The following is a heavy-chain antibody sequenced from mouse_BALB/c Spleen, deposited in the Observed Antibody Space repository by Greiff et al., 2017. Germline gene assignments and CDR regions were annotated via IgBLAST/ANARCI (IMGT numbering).Heavy chain of an antibody. CDR3: NACYGNYDY. CDR1: GFNIKDYY. CDR2: IDPENGDT. V-gene: IGHV14-4*02. Sequence: VQLQQSGAELVRSGASVKLSCTASGFNIKDYYMHWVKQRPEQGLEWIGWIDPENGDTEYAPKFQGKATMTADTSSNTAYLQLSSLTSEVTAVYYCNACYGNYDYWGQGTTLTVSS. D-gene: IGHD2-1*01. J-gene: IGHJ2*01.